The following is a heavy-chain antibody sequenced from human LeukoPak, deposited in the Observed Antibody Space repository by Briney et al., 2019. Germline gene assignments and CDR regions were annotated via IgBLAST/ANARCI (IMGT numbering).Heavy chain of an antibody. V-gene: IGHV4-4*02. Sequence: NPSGTLSLTCAVSGGSISSSNWWSWVRPPPGKGLEWIGEINHSGSTNYNPSLKSRVTISVDTSKNQFSLKLSSVTAADTAVYYCAREAFGYSYAFPIDYWGQGTLVTVSS. J-gene: IGHJ4*02. CDR2: INHSGST. CDR3: AREAFGYSYAFPIDY. D-gene: IGHD5-18*01. CDR1: GGSISSSNW.